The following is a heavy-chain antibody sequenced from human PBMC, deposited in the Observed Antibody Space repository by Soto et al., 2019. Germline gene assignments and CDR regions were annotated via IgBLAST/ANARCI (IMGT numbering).Heavy chain of an antibody. CDR1: GGSFSGYY. CDR2: INHSGST. V-gene: IGHV4-34*01. CDR3: VRGRGTIDYYCYYYMDV. J-gene: IGHJ6*03. D-gene: IGHD3-16*01. Sequence: PSETLSLTCAVYGGSFSGYYWSWIRQPPGKGLEWIGEINHSGSTNYNPSLKSRVTISVDTSKNQFSLKLSSVTAADTAVYYCVRGRGTIDYYCYYYMDVWGKGTTVTVSS.